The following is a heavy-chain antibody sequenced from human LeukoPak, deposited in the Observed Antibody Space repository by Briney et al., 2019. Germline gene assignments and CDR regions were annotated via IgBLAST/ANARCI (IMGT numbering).Heavy chain of an antibody. Sequence: SETLSLTCVVYGGSFSGYYWSWIRQSPGKGLEWIGEINHSGSTNYNPSLKSRVTISVDTSKNQFSLKLSSVTAADTAVYYCARQRRRETYYYDFNWFDPWGQGTLVTVSS. V-gene: IGHV4-34*01. J-gene: IGHJ5*02. D-gene: IGHD3-22*01. CDR2: INHSGST. CDR3: ARQRRRETYYYDFNWFDP. CDR1: GGSFSGYY.